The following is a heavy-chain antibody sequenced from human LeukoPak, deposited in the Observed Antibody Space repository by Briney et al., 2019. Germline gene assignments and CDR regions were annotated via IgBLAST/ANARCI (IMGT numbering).Heavy chain of an antibody. CDR3: ARQTAMGRSGDY. D-gene: IGHD5-18*01. CDR1: GYSFTSYW. J-gene: IGHJ4*02. Sequence: GESLKISCKASGYSFTSYWIGWGRQMPGKGLEWMGISDPSDSETRYTPSFQGQVTISVDKSLTTADLQWNSLKASDTAMYYCARQTAMGRSGDYWGQGTLVTVSS. CDR2: SDPSDSET. V-gene: IGHV5-51*01.